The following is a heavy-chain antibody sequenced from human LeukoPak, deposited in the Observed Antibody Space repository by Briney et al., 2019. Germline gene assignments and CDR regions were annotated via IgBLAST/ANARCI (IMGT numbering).Heavy chain of an antibody. CDR3: GQTIAAAGTGY. CDR1: GFTFSSYS. D-gene: IGHD6-13*01. CDR2: ISSSSSYI. Sequence: GGSLRLSCAASGFTFSSYSMNWVRQAPGKGLEWVSSISSSSSYIYYADAVKGRFTISRDNAKNSLYLQMNSLRAEDTAVYYCGQTIAAAGTGYWGQGTLVTVSS. V-gene: IGHV3-21*01. J-gene: IGHJ4*02.